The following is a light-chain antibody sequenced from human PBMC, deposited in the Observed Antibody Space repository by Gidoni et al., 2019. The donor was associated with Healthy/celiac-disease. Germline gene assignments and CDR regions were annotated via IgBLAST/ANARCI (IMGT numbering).Light chain of an antibody. CDR1: SSNIGAGYD. J-gene: IGLJ1*01. Sequence: QSVLTQPPSVSGAPGQRVTISCTGSSSNIGAGYDVHWYQQLPETAPNLLIYGKSNRPSGVPDRFSGSKSGTSASLAITVLQAEDDADYYCQSYASSLSGYFFGTGTKVTVL. CDR2: GKS. CDR3: QSYASSLSGYF. V-gene: IGLV1-40*01.